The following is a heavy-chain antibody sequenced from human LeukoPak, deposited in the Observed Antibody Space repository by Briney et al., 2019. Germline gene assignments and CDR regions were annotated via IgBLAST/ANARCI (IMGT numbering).Heavy chain of an antibody. Sequence: PGGSLRLSCAASGFMFTSYWMSWVRQAPGKGLEWVSYISGSGGTIYYADSVKGRFTISRDNSKNTLYLQMKSLRAEDTAVYYCAKGGGYEAQYYYYYLDVWGKGTTVTISS. D-gene: IGHD5-12*01. V-gene: IGHV3-48*01. CDR3: AKGGGYEAQYYYYYLDV. CDR2: ISGSGGTI. J-gene: IGHJ6*03. CDR1: GFMFTSYW.